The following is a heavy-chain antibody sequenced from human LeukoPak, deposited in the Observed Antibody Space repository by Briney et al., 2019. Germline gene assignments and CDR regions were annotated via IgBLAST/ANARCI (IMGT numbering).Heavy chain of an antibody. Sequence: GASVKVSCKASGYTFTSYDINWVRQATGQGLEWMGWMNPNSGNTGYAQKFQGRVTMTRNTSISTAYMELSSLRSEDTAVYYCARGRAAAGTVDYWGQGTLVTVSS. D-gene: IGHD6-13*01. CDR1: GYTFTSYD. V-gene: IGHV1-8*01. J-gene: IGHJ4*02. CDR3: ARGRAAAGTVDY. CDR2: MNPNSGNT.